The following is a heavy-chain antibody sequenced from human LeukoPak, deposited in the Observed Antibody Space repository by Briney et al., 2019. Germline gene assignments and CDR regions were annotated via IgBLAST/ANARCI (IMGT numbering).Heavy chain of an antibody. V-gene: IGHV4-34*09. CDR2: INHSGST. CDR1: GGSFSGYY. Sequence: SETLSLTCAVYGGSFSGYYWSWIRQPPGKGLEWIGEINHSGSTNYNPSLKSRVTISVDTSKNQFSLKLSSVTAADTAVYYCARVSDEYCSSTSCSGNWFDPWGQGTLVTVSS. CDR3: ARVSDEYCSSTSCSGNWFDP. J-gene: IGHJ5*02. D-gene: IGHD2-2*01.